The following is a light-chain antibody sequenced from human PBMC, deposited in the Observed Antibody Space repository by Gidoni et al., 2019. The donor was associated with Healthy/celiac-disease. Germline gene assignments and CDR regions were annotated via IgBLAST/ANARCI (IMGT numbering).Light chain of an antibody. Sequence: QSVLTQPPSGSAAPGQKVTISCSGSSSNIGNNYVSWYQQLPGTAPKILIYDNNKRPSGIPDRFSGSKSGTSATLGITGLQTGDEADYYCGTWDSSLSAVVFGGGTKLTVL. J-gene: IGLJ2*01. CDR1: SSNIGNNY. CDR2: DNN. V-gene: IGLV1-51*01. CDR3: GTWDSSLSAVV.